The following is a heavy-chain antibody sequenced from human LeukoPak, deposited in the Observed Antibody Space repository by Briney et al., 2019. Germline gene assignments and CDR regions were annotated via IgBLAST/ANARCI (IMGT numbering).Heavy chain of an antibody. D-gene: IGHD3-22*01. CDR2: IYSSGST. V-gene: IGHV4-30-4*01. CDR1: GVSISSGDYY. CDR3: ARDGHSSGYYFKDYGMDV. J-gene: IGHJ6*02. Sequence: SETLSLTCTVSGVSISSGDYYWSWIRQPPGKGLEWIGYIYSSGSTYYNPSLKSRVTISVDRSKNQFSLKLSSVTAADTAVYYCARDGHSSGYYFKDYGMDVWGQGTTVTVSS.